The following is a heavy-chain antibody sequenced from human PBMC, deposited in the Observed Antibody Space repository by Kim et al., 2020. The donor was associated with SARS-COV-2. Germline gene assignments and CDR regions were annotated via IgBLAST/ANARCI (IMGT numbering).Heavy chain of an antibody. CDR3: ATSRYYGSGSYIY. CDR2: IDPEDGDT. D-gene: IGHD3-10*01. Sequence: ASVKVSCKVSGYTFTELYMHWVRQAPGKGLEWMGGIDPEDGDTIYAQKFQGRVTMTEDTSTTTAYMELSSLRSEDTAVYYCATSRYYGSGSYIYWGQGTLVTVSS. J-gene: IGHJ4*02. CDR1: GYTFTELY. V-gene: IGHV1-24*01.